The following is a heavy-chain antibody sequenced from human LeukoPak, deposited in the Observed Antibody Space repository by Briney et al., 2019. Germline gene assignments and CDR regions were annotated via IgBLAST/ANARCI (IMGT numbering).Heavy chain of an antibody. J-gene: IGHJ4*02. CDR2: INHSGST. CDR1: GGSFSGYY. CDR3: ARVGVSGSYPFDY. D-gene: IGHD1-26*01. V-gene: IGHV4-34*01. Sequence: SETLPLTCAVYGGSFSGYYWSWIRQPPGKGLEWIGEINHSGSTNYNPSLKSRATISVDTSKNQFSLKLSSVTAADTAVYYCARVGVSGSYPFDYWGQGTLVTVSS.